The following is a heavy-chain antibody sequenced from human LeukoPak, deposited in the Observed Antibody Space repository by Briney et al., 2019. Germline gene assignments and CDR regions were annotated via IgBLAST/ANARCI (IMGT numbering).Heavy chain of an antibody. V-gene: IGHV4-34*01. CDR1: GGSFSDYF. Sequence: SETLSLTCAVYGGSFSDYFWIWIRQTPGKGLEWIWGINHGGGTKYNPSLKSRATISVDTSKKQFSLNLTSVTAADTAVYYCARGEDGTGDYRPTYFDSWGQGTLVTVSS. D-gene: IGHD4-17*01. CDR2: INHGGGT. CDR3: ARGEDGTGDYRPTYFDS. J-gene: IGHJ4*02.